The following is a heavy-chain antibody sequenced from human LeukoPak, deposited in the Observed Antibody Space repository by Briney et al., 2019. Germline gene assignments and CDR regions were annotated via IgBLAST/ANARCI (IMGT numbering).Heavy chain of an antibody. CDR2: ISSSGSTI. J-gene: IGHJ4*02. D-gene: IGHD3-9*01. CDR1: GFTFRDYY. Sequence: PGGSLRLSCAASGFTFRDYYMSWIRQAPGKGLEWVSYISSSGSTIYYADSVKGRFTISRDNAKNSLYLQMNSLRAEDTAVYYCARAGLRYFDSTGPFDYWGQGTLVTVSS. CDR3: ARAGLRYFDSTGPFDY. V-gene: IGHV3-11*01.